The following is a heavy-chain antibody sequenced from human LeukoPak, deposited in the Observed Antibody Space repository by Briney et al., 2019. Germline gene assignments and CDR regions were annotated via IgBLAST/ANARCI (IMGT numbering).Heavy chain of an antibody. V-gene: IGHV4-4*02. CDR1: GGSISSSNW. CDR2: IYHSGST. CDR3: AYSGSSVDAFDI. J-gene: IGHJ3*02. Sequence: SGTLSLTCAVSGGSISSSNWWSWVRQPPGKGLEWIGEIYHSGSTNYNPSLKSRVTISVDESKNQFSLKLSSVTAADTAVYYCAYSGSSVDAFDIWGQGTMVTVSS. D-gene: IGHD1-26*01.